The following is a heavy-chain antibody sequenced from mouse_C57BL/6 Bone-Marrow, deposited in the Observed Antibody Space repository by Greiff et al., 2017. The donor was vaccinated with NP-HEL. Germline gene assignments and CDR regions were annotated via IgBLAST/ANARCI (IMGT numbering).Heavy chain of an antibody. V-gene: IGHV5-6*01. J-gene: IGHJ4*01. Sequence: EVNVVESGGDLVKPGGSLKLSCAASGFTFSSYGMSWVRQTPDKRLEWVATISSGGSYTYYPDSVKGRFTISRDNAKNTLYLQMSSLQSEDTAMYCCARHERLLRAMDYWSQGTSVTVSS. CDR3: ARHERLLRAMDY. D-gene: IGHD2-3*01. CDR2: ISSGGSYT. CDR1: GFTFSSYG.